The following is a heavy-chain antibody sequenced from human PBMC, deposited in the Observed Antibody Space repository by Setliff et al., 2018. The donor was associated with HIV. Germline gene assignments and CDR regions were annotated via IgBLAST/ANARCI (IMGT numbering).Heavy chain of an antibody. J-gene: IGHJ3*02. Sequence: SETLSLTCSVSGDSITRGSYWGWVRQPPGKGLEWLGHIYNTGRTYDNPTLKSRVTISVDTSKNQFSLELTSVTAADTAVYYCARTVPHSAAQDAFDIWGQGTVVTVSS. CDR2: IYNTGRT. CDR3: ARTVPHSAAQDAFDI. D-gene: IGHD4-4*01. CDR1: GDSITRGSY. V-gene: IGHV4-38-2*01.